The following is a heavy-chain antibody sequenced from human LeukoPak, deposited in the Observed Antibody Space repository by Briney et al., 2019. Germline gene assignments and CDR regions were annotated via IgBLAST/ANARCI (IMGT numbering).Heavy chain of an antibody. V-gene: IGHV3-23*01. CDR2: ISGSGGST. D-gene: IGHD3-22*01. CDR1: GFTFSSYA. J-gene: IGHJ4*02. Sequence: GGSLRLSCAASGFTFSSYAMSWVRQAPGKGLEWVSAISGSGGSTYYADSVKGRFTISRDNSKNTLYLQINSLRAEDTAVYYCAKDLQSITMIVVVMGDYWGQGTLVTVSS. CDR3: AKDLQSITMIVVVMGDY.